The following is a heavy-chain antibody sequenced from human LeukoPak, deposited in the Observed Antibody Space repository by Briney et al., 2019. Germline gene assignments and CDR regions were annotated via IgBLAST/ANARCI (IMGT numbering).Heavy chain of an antibody. CDR3: ARYGGFLDY. V-gene: IGHV3-30*04. Sequence: GGSLRLSCAASGFTFSNYATHWVRQAPGKGLEWVAVISYDGRNQYYADSVKGRFTVSRDNSKSTLYLQMNSLRGEDTAVYNCARYGGFLDYWGQGTLVTVSS. J-gene: IGHJ4*02. D-gene: IGHD3-16*01. CDR1: GFTFSNYA. CDR2: ISYDGRNQ.